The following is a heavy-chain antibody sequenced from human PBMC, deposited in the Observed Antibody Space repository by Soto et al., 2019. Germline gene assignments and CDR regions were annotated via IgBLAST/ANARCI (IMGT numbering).Heavy chain of an antibody. CDR2: ISSSSSYI. CDR1: GFTFSSYS. D-gene: IGHD3-22*01. Sequence: GGSLRLSCAASGFTFSSYSMNWVRQAPGKGLEWVSSISSSSSYIYYADSVKGRFTISRDNAKNSLYLQMNSLRAEDTAVYYCARDFGLREYYDSSGYPAHNWFDPWGQGTLVTVSS. V-gene: IGHV3-21*01. CDR3: ARDFGLREYYDSSGYPAHNWFDP. J-gene: IGHJ5*02.